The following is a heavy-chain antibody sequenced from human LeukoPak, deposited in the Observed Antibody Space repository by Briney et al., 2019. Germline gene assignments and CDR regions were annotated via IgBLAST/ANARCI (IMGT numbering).Heavy chain of an antibody. V-gene: IGHV4-4*02. CDR1: GGSISSNNW. CDR3: ARDVGARLPGY. J-gene: IGHJ1*01. Sequence: SGTLSLTCAVFGGSISSNNWWSWVRQPPGKGREWSGEIYHRVITNYNPSLKSRVTMSVDKSKNQFSLKLTSVTAADTAVYYCARDVGARLPGYWGQGTLVTVSS. D-gene: IGHD6-6*01. CDR2: IYHRVIT.